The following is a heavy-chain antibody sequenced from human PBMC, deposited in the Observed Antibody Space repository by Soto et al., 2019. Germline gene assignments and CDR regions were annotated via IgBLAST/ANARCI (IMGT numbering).Heavy chain of an antibody. CDR2: ISGSGVIK. D-gene: IGHD3-10*01. V-gene: IGHV3-23*01. CDR1: GFTFSNYA. CDR3: AKDLTSMVRVVLPSP. Sequence: EVQLLQSGGGWVQPGGSLRLSCAASGFTFSNYAMAWVRQAPGKGLEWVSSISGSGVIKYYADSVQGRFTISRDNSNNTLLVQMNSLRVEDTAIYYCAKDLTSMVRVVLPSPWGQGILVTVSS. J-gene: IGHJ5*02.